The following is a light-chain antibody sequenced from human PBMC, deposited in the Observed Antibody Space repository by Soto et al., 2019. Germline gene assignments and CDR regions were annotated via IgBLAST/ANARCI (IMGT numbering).Light chain of an antibody. Sequence: QSVLAQPPSASLSPGQSVTISGTGTSSDVGGYDRVSWYQQYPGKVPKLMIYEVSKRPSGVPDRFSASKSGNTASLTVSGLQTEDEADYYCSSYAGSNNYVVFGGGTKVTVL. CDR1: SSDVGGYDR. V-gene: IGLV2-8*01. CDR2: EVS. CDR3: SSYAGSNNYVV. J-gene: IGLJ2*01.